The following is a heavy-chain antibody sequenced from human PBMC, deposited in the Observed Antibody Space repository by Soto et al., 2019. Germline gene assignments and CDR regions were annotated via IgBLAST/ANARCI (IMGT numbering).Heavy chain of an antibody. CDR1: GCSISSGDYY. Sequence: PSETLSLTCTVSGCSISSGDYYWSWIRQPPGKGLEWIGYIYYSGSTYYNPSLKSRVTISVDTSKNQFSLKLSSVTAADTAVYYCARGSYYYDSSGYYHYWGQGILVTVFS. CDR2: IYYSGST. V-gene: IGHV4-30-4*01. CDR3: ARGSYYYDSSGYYHY. J-gene: IGHJ4*02. D-gene: IGHD3-22*01.